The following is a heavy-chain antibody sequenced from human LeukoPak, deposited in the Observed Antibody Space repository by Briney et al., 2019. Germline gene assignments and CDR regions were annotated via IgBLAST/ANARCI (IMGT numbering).Heavy chain of an antibody. CDR2: ISAYNGNT. V-gene: IGHV1-18*01. J-gene: IGHJ6*03. Sequence: ASVKVSCKASGYTFTIDGISWGRQAPGQGVEWMGCISAYNGNTNYAQKLQGRVTMTTDTYTSTAYMELRSLRSDDTAVYYCARGDGGGSYYYYYMDVWGKGTTVTISS. D-gene: IGHD2-15*01. CDR3: ARGDGGGSYYYYYMDV. CDR1: GYTFTIDG.